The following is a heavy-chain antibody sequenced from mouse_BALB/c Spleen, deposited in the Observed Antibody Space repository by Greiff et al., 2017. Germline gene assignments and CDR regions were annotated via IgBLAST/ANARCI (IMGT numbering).Heavy chain of an antibody. V-gene: IGHV14-4*02. CDR3: NALYGSAWFAY. Sequence: VQLKESGAELVRSGASVKLSCTASGFNIKDYYMHWVKQRPEQGLEWIGWIDPENGDTEYAPKFQGKATMTADTSSNTAYLQLSSLTSEDTAVYYCNALYGSAWFAYWGQGTLVTVSA. CDR1: GFNIKDYY. CDR2: IDPENGDT. D-gene: IGHD2-2*01. J-gene: IGHJ3*01.